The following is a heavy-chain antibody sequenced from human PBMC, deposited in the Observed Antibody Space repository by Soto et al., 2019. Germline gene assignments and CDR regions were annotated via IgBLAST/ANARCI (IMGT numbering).Heavy chain of an antibody. CDR2: IYHSGST. CDR3: ARGPNCGGDCYSFDY. D-gene: IGHD2-21*02. Sequence: QLQLQESGSGLVKPSQTLSLTCAVSGGPISSGGYSWSWIRQPPRKGLEWIGYIYHSGSTYYNPSLKSRVTIAVDRSKNQFSLKLSSVTAADTAVYYCARGPNCGGDCYSFDYWGQGTLVTVSS. J-gene: IGHJ4*02. V-gene: IGHV4-30-2*01. CDR1: GGPISSGGYS.